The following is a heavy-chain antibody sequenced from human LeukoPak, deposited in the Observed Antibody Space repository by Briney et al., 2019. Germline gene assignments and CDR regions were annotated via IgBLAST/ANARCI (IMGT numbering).Heavy chain of an antibody. CDR3: ANGGYYRHVDY. CDR2: ISGSGGST. Sequence: PGGSLRLSCAASGFTFSSYAMSWVRQAPGKGLEWVSAISGSGGSTYYADSVKGRFTISRDNSKNMQYLQMNSLRAEDTAVYYCANGGYYRHVDYWGQGTLVTVSS. J-gene: IGHJ4*02. V-gene: IGHV3-23*01. D-gene: IGHD3-22*01. CDR1: GFTFSSYA.